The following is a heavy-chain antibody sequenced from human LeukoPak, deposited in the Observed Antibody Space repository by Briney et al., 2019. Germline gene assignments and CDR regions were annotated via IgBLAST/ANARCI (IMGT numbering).Heavy chain of an antibody. CDR3: ARLITGTTTAFDI. CDR1: GGSISGYY. Sequence: SETLSLTCSVSGGSISGYYWTWIRQPAGKGLEWIGRVYTSGSTHYNPSLKTRLTMLVDTSKNQFSLKLNSVTAADTAVYYCARLITGTTTAFDIWGQGTVVTVSS. D-gene: IGHD1-7*01. V-gene: IGHV4-4*07. CDR2: VYTSGST. J-gene: IGHJ3*02.